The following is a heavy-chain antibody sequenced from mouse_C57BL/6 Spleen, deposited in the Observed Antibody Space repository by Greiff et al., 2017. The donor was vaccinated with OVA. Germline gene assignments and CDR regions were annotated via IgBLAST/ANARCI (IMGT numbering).Heavy chain of an antibody. CDR2: IYPGDGDT. D-gene: IGHD2-4*01. J-gene: IGHJ2*01. Sequence: VQLKESGPELVKPGASVKISCKASGYAFSSSWMNWVKQRPGKGLEWIGRIYPGDGDTNYNGKFKGKATLTADKSSSTAYMQLSSLTSEDSAVYFCARMRDYGDYWGQGTTLTVSS. CDR3: ARMRDYGDY. CDR1: GYAFSSSW. V-gene: IGHV1-82*01.